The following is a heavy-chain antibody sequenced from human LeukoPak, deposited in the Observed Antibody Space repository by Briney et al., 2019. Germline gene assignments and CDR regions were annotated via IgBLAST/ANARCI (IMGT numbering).Heavy chain of an antibody. CDR3: ARVGRRGYSYGSYYYMGV. CDR2: INHSGST. Sequence: SETLSLTCAVYGGSFSGYYWSWIRQPPGKGLEWIGEINHSGSTNYNPSLKSRVTISVDTSKNQFSLKLSSVTAADTAVYYCARVGRRGYSYGSYYYMGVWGKGTTVTVSS. J-gene: IGHJ6*03. CDR1: GGSFSGYY. D-gene: IGHD5-18*01. V-gene: IGHV4-34*01.